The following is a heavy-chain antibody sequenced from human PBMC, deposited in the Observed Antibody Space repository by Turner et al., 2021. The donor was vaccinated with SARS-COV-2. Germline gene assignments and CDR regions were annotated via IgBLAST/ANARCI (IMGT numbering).Heavy chain of an antibody. J-gene: IGHJ6*02. Sequence: VQLVVSGGGVVQPWRSLRHSCAAFGFSFSNYWMHWVRQAPGKGLVWVSRINGDGSSTTYADSVKGRFTISRDNANNALYLQMNSLGAEDTAVYYCAKRENGLGVWGQGTTVTVSS. CDR2: INGDGSST. CDR1: GFSFSNYW. CDR3: AKRENGLGV. V-gene: IGHV3-74*02.